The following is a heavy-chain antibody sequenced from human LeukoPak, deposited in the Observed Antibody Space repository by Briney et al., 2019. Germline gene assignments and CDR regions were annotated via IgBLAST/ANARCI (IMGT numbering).Heavy chain of an antibody. CDR3: ASPVGGYDYVWGSYPYYFDY. CDR2: IIPIFGTA. D-gene: IGHD3-16*01. V-gene: IGHV1-69*13. J-gene: IGHJ4*02. Sequence: SVKVSCKASGGTFSSYAISWVRQAPGQGLEWMGGIIPIFGTANYAQKFQGRVTITADESTSTAYMELSSLRSEDTAVYYCASPVGGYDYVWGSYPYYFDYWGQGTLSPSPQ. CDR1: GGTFSSYA.